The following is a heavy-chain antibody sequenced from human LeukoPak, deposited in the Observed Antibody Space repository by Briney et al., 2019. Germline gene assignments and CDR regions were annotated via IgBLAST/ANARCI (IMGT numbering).Heavy chain of an antibody. V-gene: IGHV4-34*01. J-gene: IGHJ3*02. Sequence: SETLSLTCVVYGGXFSGYYCSWIRQPPGRGLEWIGEINHSGSTNYNPSLKSRVTISVDTSKNQFSLKLSSVTAADTAVYYCAVTFIAAAGDDAFDIWGQGTMVTVSS. CDR3: AVTFIAAAGDDAFDI. D-gene: IGHD6-13*01. CDR2: INHSGST. CDR1: GGXFSGYY.